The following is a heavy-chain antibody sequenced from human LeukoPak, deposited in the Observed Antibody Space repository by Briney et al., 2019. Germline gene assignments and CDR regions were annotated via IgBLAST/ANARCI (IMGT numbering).Heavy chain of an antibody. CDR3: ARDPYCSGGTCYPAPYYGLDV. D-gene: IGHD2-15*01. CDR1: GFTVSSNY. J-gene: IGHJ6*02. CDR2: IYSGGST. V-gene: IGHV3-66*01. Sequence: GGSLRLSCAASGFTVSSNYMSWVRQAPGKGLEWVSVIYSGGSTYYADSVKGRFAISRDNSKNTLYLQMNSLRAEDTAVYYCARDPYCSGGTCYPAPYYGLDVWGQGTTVTVSS.